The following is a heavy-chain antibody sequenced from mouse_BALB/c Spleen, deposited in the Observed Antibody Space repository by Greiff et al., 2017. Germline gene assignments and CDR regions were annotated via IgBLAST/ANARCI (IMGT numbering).Heavy chain of an antibody. Sequence: EVQLVESGGGLVKPGGSLKLSCAASGFTFSSYAMSWVRQTPEKRLEWVASISSGGSTYYPDSVKGRFTISRDNARNILYLQMSSLRSEDTAMYYCARCDYYGSSYWYFDVWGAGTTVTVSS. CDR2: ISSGGST. V-gene: IGHV5-6-5*01. J-gene: IGHJ1*01. CDR1: GFTFSSYA. CDR3: ARCDYYGSSYWYFDV. D-gene: IGHD1-1*01.